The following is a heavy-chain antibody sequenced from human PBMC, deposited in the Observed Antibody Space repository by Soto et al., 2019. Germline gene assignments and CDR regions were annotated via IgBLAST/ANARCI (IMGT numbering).Heavy chain of an antibody. CDR1: GFTFSSYG. CDR2: ISYDGSNK. Sequence: QVQLVESGGGVVQPGRSLRLSCAASGFTFSSYGMHWVRQAPGKGLEWVAVISYDGSNKYYADSVKSRFTISRDNSKNAVYRQMNSLIAEDTAVYYCAKDPEWGLHEFWSGYFDYWGQGTLVNVSS. J-gene: IGHJ4*02. D-gene: IGHD3-3*01. CDR3: AKDPEWGLHEFWSGYFDY. V-gene: IGHV3-30*18.